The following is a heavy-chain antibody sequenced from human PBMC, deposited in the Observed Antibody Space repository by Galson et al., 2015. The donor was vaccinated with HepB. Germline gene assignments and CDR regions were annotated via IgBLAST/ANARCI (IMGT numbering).Heavy chain of an antibody. CDR1: GFTFSSYA. J-gene: IGHJ4*02. CDR2: ISYDGSNK. V-gene: IGHV3-30-3*01. D-gene: IGHD6-13*01. Sequence: SLRLSCAASGFTFSSYAMHWVRQAPGKGLEWVAVISYDGSNKYYADSVKGRFTISRDNSKNTLYLQMNSLRAEDTAVYYCARKTSSSWYIDYFDYWGQGTLVTVSS. CDR3: ARKTSSSWYIDYFDY.